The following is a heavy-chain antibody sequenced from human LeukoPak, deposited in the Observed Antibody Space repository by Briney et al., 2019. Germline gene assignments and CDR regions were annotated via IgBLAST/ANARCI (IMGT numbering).Heavy chain of an antibody. CDR2: ISPDGGNT. J-gene: IGHJ4*02. Sequence: GGSLRLSCSASGFTFSSYAMHWFRQAPGKGLEYVSAISPDGGNTYYADSVKGRFSISRDNSKNTLYLQMSSLRPEDTAVYYCVPKGTEGYWGQGTLVTVSS. CDR3: VPKGTEGY. CDR1: GFTFSSYA. V-gene: IGHV3-64D*06.